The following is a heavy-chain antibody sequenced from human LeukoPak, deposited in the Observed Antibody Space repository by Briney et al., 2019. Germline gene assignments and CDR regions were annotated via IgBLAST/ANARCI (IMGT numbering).Heavy chain of an antibody. V-gene: IGHV1-69*13. CDR3: ASSPYCSSTSCYTRWFDP. CDR2: IIPIFGTA. J-gene: IGHJ5*02. CDR1: GYTLTELS. D-gene: IGHD2-2*02. Sequence: SVKVSCKVSGYTLTELSMHWVRQAPGKGLKWMGGIIPIFGTANYAQKFQGRVTITADESTSTAYMELSSLRSEDTAVYYCASSPYCSSTSCYTRWFDPWGQGTLVTVSS.